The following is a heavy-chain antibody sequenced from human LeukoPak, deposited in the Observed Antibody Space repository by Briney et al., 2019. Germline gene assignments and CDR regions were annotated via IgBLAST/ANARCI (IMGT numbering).Heavy chain of an antibody. CDR1: GFTSSSYS. D-gene: IGHD3-22*01. V-gene: IGHV3-21*04. CDR3: ANSPDSYDSSGGGDCFAP. J-gene: IGHJ5*02. CDR2: ISSSSSYT. Sequence: GGSLRLSCAASGFTSSSYSMNWVRQAPGKGLEWVSSISSSSSYTYYADSVKGRFTISRDNSKNTLYLQMNSLRAEDTAVYYCANSPDSYDSSGGGDCFAPWGKGTLATVSS.